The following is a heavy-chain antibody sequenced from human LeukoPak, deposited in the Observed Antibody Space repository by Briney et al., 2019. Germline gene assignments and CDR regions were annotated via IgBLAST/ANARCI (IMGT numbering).Heavy chain of an antibody. CDR3: AREQTAAGFYNWFDP. D-gene: IGHD6-13*01. CDR2: IYHSGST. J-gene: IGHJ5*02. V-gene: IGHV4-30-2*01. CDR1: GGSISSGGYS. Sequence: PSETLSLTCAVSGGSISSGGYSWSWIRQPPGKGLEWIGYIYHSGSTYYNPSLKSRVTISVDRSKNQFSLKLSSVTAADTAVYYCAREQTAAGFYNWFDPWGQGTLVTVSS.